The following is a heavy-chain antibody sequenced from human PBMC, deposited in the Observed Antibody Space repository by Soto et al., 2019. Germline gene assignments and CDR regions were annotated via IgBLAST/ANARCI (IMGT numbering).Heavy chain of an antibody. Sequence: QVQLQESGPGLVKPSETLSLTCTVSGGSISSYYWSWIRQPPGKGLEWIGYIYYSGSTNYNPSLKSRVTISVDTSKNQCSLKLSSVTAADTAVYYCARGEDDLRYFDQNWFDPWGQGTLVTVSS. CDR1: GGSISSYY. D-gene: IGHD3-9*01. CDR3: ARGEDDLRYFDQNWFDP. CDR2: IYYSGST. V-gene: IGHV4-59*01. J-gene: IGHJ5*02.